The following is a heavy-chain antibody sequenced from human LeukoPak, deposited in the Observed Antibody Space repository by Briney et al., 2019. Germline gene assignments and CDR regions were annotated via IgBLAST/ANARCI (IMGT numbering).Heavy chain of an antibody. CDR3: ARPYCSGGSCHDFFDY. D-gene: IGHD2-15*01. J-gene: IGHJ4*02. CDR2: IIPIFGTT. Sequence: GASVKVSCKASGGTFSSYTIYWVRQAPGQGLEWLGGIIPIFGTTNYAQKFQGRGTITADKSPSTAYMELSSLRSEATAVYYCARPYCSGGSCHDFFDYWGQGTLVTVSS. V-gene: IGHV1-69*06. CDR1: GGTFSSYT.